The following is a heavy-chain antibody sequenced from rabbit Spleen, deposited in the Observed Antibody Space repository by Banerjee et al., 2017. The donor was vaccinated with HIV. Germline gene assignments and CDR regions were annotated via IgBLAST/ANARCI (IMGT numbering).Heavy chain of an antibody. D-gene: IGHD6-1*01. CDR2: IYTSGSGNT. CDR3: ARARYIRGGFGATYPTYFNL. Sequence: QSLEESGGDLVKPGASLTLTCIASGVSFSGNSYMCWVRQAPGKGLEWIACIYTSGSGNTYYANWAKGRFTISKTSSTTVTLQMTSLTAADMATYFCARARYIRGGFGATYPTYFNLWGPGTLVTVS. J-gene: IGHJ4*01. CDR1: GVSFSGNSY. V-gene: IGHV1S40*01.